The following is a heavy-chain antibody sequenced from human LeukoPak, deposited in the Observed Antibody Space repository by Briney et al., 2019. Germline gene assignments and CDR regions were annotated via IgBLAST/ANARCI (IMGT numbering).Heavy chain of an antibody. CDR1: GGSISSSSYY. Sequence: SETLSLTCTVSGGSISSSSYYWGWIRQPPGKGLEWIGSIYYSGSTYYNPSLKSRVTISVDTSKNQFSLPLNSVTPEDTAVYYCAREGGYSYGYLAPAFDPWGQGTLVTVSS. V-gene: IGHV4-39*07. CDR3: AREGGYSYGYLAPAFDP. J-gene: IGHJ5*02. CDR2: IYYSGST. D-gene: IGHD5-18*01.